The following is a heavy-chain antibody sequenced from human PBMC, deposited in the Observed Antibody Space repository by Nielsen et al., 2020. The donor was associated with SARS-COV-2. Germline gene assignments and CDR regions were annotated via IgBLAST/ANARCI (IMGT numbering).Heavy chain of an antibody. J-gene: IGHJ3*02. Sequence: GGSLRLSCAASGFTFDDYAMHWVRQAPGKGLEWVSGISWNSGSIGYADSVKGRFTISRDNAKNSLYLQMNSLRAEDTALYYCAKVCGITMIRGVIADDAFDIWCQGTMVTVSS. V-gene: IGHV3-9*01. CDR3: AKVCGITMIRGVIADDAFDI. CDR2: ISWNSGSI. CDR1: GFTFDDYA. D-gene: IGHD3-10*01.